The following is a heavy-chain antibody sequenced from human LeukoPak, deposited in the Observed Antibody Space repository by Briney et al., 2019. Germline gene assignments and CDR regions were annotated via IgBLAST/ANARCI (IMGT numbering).Heavy chain of an antibody. CDR3: ARDRVAAAHFVSHRGWFDP. CDR2: INPNSGGT. Sequence: ASVKVSCKASGYTVTGYYMHWLRQAPGQRLEWMGRINPNSGGTNYAQKFQGRVTMTRDTSISTAYMELSRLRSDDTAVYYCARDRVAAAHFVSHRGWFDPWGQGTLVTVSS. CDR1: GYTVTGYY. D-gene: IGHD6-13*01. J-gene: IGHJ5*02. V-gene: IGHV1-2*06.